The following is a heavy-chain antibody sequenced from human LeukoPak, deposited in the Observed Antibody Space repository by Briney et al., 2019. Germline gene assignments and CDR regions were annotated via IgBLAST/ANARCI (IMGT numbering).Heavy chain of an antibody. V-gene: IGHV3-23*01. D-gene: IGHD4-17*01. Sequence: PGGSLRLSCAASGFTFSDYYMSWIRQAPGKGLEWVSTIRGSGLNSYYADSVKGRFTISRDNSKSTLYLQMNRLRADDTALYYCAKDPHDDYVDVFDSWGSGTMVTVS. CDR2: IRGSGLNS. CDR1: GFTFSDYY. J-gene: IGHJ3*02. CDR3: AKDPHDDYVDVFDS.